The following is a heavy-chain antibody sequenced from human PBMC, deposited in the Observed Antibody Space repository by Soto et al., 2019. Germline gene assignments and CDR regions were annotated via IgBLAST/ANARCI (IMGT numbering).Heavy chain of an antibody. CDR3: ARNSLTSDYYFDY. D-gene: IGHD6-13*01. Sequence: QVQLQESGPGLVKPSQTLSRTCTVSVGSIGTGGHYWSRIRQHPGRGLEYIGYIDCTGSTYYNPSLTSRITISVDTSKNQFSLTLSSVTAADTAVYYCARNSLTSDYYFDYWGQGILVTVSS. CDR1: VGSIGTGGHY. V-gene: IGHV4-31*03. CDR2: IDCTGST. J-gene: IGHJ4*02.